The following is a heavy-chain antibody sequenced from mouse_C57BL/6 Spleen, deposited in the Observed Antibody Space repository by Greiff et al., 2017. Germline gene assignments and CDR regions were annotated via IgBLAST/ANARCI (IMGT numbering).Heavy chain of an antibody. J-gene: IGHJ4*01. CDR2: IYPGDGDT. CDR1: GYAFSSSW. Sequence: QVQLQQSGPELVKPGASVKISCKASGYAFSSSWMNWVKQRPGKGLEWIGRIYPGDGDTNYNGKFKGKATLTADKSSSTAYMQLSSLTSEDSAVYFCARDGVYYGNFYAMDYWGQGTSVTVSS. V-gene: IGHV1-82*01. CDR3: ARDGVYYGNFYAMDY. D-gene: IGHD2-1*01.